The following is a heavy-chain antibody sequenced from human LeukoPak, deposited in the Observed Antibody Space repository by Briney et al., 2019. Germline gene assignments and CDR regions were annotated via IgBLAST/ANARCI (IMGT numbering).Heavy chain of an antibody. J-gene: IGHJ3*02. D-gene: IGHD6-6*01. Sequence: GSSVKVSCKASVGTFSSYAISWVRQAPGQGLDWMGGIIPIFGTANFAQKFQGRVTITTDESTSTAYMELSSLRSEDTAVYYCASSPSSSSREAFDIWGQGTMVTVSS. CDR2: IIPIFGTA. V-gene: IGHV1-69*05. CDR1: VGTFSSYA. CDR3: ASSPSSSSREAFDI.